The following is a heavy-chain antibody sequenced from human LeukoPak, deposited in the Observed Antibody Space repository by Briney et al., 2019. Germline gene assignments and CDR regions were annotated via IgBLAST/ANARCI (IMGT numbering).Heavy chain of an antibody. V-gene: IGHV3-30-3*01. Sequence: GRSLRLSCAASGFTFSSYAMHWVRQAPGKGLEWVAVISYDGSNKYFADSVKGRFIISRDNSKNTLYLQMNSLTADDTAVYYCARVMPGSVYNYGMDVWGQGTTVTVSS. CDR3: ARVMPGSVYNYGMDV. D-gene: IGHD3-22*01. J-gene: IGHJ6*02. CDR1: GFTFSSYA. CDR2: ISYDGSNK.